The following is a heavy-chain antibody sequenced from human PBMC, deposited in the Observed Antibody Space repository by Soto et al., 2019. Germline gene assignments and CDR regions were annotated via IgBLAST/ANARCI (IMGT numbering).Heavy chain of an antibody. CDR2: ILSSSGVI. Sequence: GGSLRLSCAASGFTFGSYSMNWVRQAPGKGLEWVSFILSSSGVIYYADSVKGRFTISRDNAKNSLYLQMNSLVGVDTAVYYCARENWFFDYWGQGTPVTVSS. V-gene: IGHV3-48*01. J-gene: IGHJ4*02. CDR3: ARENWFFDY. D-gene: IGHD3-10*01. CDR1: GFTFGSYS.